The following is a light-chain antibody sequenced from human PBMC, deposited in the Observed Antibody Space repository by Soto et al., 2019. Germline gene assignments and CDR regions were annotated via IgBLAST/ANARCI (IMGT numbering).Light chain of an antibody. J-gene: IGLJ2*01. V-gene: IGLV2-14*01. CDR1: SSDVGAYNY. CDR2: DVN. Sequence: QSALTQPASVSGSAGQSITISCTGTSSDVGAYNYVSWYQQHPGKAPKLMIYDVNIRPSGVSNRFSGSKSGNTASLTISGLQAEDEADYYCTSWTTSTTMQFGGGTKVTVL. CDR3: TSWTTSTTMQ.